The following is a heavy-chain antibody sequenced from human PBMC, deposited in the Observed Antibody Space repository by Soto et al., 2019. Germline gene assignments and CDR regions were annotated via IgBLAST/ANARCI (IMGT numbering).Heavy chain of an antibody. D-gene: IGHD6-19*01. V-gene: IGHV3-30*03. CDR1: GFTFSSSG. Sequence: QVHLVESGGGVVQPGRSLRLSCAASGFTFSSSGMHWVRQAPGKGLTWVAVVSYDESNKYYADSVKGRFTISRDNSNGTLYPEMISEPAVGAGVYYCAIAALAVYGSGWVILPNRYMVSWAQGTQVTVSS. J-gene: IGHJ5*02. CDR2: VSYDESNK. CDR3: AIAALAVYGSGWVILPNRYMVS.